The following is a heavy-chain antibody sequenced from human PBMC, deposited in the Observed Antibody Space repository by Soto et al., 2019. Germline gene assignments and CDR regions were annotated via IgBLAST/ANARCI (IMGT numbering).Heavy chain of an antibody. CDR2: ISGSGGST. V-gene: IGHV3-23*04. D-gene: IGHD6-6*01. Sequence: EVQLVESGGGLVQPGGSLRLSCAASGFTFTTYAMTWVRRAPGKGLEWVSAISGSGGSTYYADSVKGRFTISRDSSKNTVFLPMNSLRAEDTAVYYCAKNWDTTFSSSSHWGQGTLVTVSS. J-gene: IGHJ4*02. CDR1: GFTFTTYA. CDR3: AKNWDTTFSSSSH.